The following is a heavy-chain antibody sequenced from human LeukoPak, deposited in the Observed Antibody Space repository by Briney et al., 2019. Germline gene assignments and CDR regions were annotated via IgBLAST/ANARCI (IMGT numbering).Heavy chain of an antibody. J-gene: IGHJ4*02. CDR3: TRRYGGHSGWAGYHDS. V-gene: IGHV3-64*01. D-gene: IGHD6-19*01. CDR1: GFSFSAYI. Sequence: GGFLRLSCVASGFSFSAYIMHWVRQAPGKGLEYVSAIRSDGSSTFYPNSVKGRFPISRDNSKSTLYLQMGSLRAEDTAVYYCTRRYGGHSGWAGYHDSWGQGTLVTVSS. CDR2: IRSDGSST.